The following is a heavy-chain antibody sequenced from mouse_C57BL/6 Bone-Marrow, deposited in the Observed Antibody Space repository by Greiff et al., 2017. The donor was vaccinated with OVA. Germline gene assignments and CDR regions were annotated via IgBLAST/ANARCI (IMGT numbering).Heavy chain of an antibody. V-gene: IGHV5-16*01. CDR2: INYDGSST. CDR3: ARGYDDAMDY. CDR1: GFTFSDYY. D-gene: IGHD2-12*01. Sequence: EVKLMESEGGLVQPGRSLKLSCTASGFTFSDYYMAWVRQVPEKGLEWVANINYDGSSTYYLDSLKSRFIISRDNAKNILYLQMSSLKSEDTATYYCARGYDDAMDYWGQGTSVTVSS. J-gene: IGHJ4*01.